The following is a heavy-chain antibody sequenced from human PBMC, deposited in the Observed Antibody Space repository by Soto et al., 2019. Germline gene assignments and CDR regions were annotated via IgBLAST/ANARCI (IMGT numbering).Heavy chain of an antibody. CDR1: GGSISSYY. D-gene: IGHD5-18*01. J-gene: IGHJ4*02. CDR3: ARLYSYGYEFDY. Sequence: PSETLSLTCTVSGGSISSYYWSWIRQPPGKGLEWIGYIYYSGSTNYNPSLRSRVTISVDTSKNQFSLKLSSVTAADTAVYYCARLYSYGYEFDYWGQGTLVTVSS. CDR2: IYYSGST. V-gene: IGHV4-59*08.